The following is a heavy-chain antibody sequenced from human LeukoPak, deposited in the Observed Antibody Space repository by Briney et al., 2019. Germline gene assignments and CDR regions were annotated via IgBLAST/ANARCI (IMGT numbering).Heavy chain of an antibody. Sequence: GGSLRLSCAASGFTFSSYAMSWVRQAPGKGLEWVSAISGSGGSTYYADSVKGRFTISRDNAKNSLYLQMNSLRAEDTAVYYCAREDANPEAFDIWGQGTMVTVSS. CDR3: AREDANPEAFDI. CDR2: ISGSGGST. V-gene: IGHV3-23*01. J-gene: IGHJ3*02. CDR1: GFTFSSYA.